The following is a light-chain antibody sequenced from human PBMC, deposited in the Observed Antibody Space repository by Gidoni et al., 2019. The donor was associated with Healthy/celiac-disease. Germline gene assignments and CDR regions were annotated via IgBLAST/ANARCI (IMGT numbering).Light chain of an antibody. CDR1: QSVSSY. CDR2: DAS. J-gene: IGKJ4*01. CDR3: QQRSNWPPGLT. V-gene: IGKV3-11*01. Sequence: EIVLTKSPATLSLSPGERATLSCSASQSVSSYLAWYQQKPGQAPRLLIYDASNRATGIPARFSGSGSGTDFTLTISSLEPEDFAVYYCQQRSNWPPGLTFGGGTKVEIK.